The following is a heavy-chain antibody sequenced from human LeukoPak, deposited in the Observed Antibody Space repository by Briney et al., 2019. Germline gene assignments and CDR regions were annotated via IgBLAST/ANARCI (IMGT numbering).Heavy chain of an antibody. CDR3: ARASVYGIYYYGSGSYYRN. CDR2: ISAYNGNT. J-gene: IGHJ4*02. V-gene: IGHV1-18*01. Sequence: GASVKVSCKASGYTFTSYGISWVRQAPGQGLEWMGWISAYNGNTNYAQKLQGRVTMTTDTSTSTAYMEPRSLRSDDTAVYYCARASVYGIYYYGSGSYYRNWGQGTLVTVSS. CDR1: GYTFTSYG. D-gene: IGHD3-10*01.